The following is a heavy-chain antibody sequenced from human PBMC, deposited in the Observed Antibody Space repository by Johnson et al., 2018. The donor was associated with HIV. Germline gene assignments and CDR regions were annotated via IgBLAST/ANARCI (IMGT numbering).Heavy chain of an antibody. CDR3: AKDLGTGDDAFDI. Sequence: QVQLVESGGGVVQPGGSLRLSCAASGFTFSSYGMHWVRQAPGKGLEWVAFIRYDGSNNYYADYVKGRFTISRDNSKNQLYLQMNSLRAEDTAVYYCAKDLGTGDDAFDIWGQGTMFTVSS. V-gene: IGHV3-30*02. CDR1: GFTFSSYG. D-gene: IGHD7-27*01. CDR2: IRYDGSNN. J-gene: IGHJ3*02.